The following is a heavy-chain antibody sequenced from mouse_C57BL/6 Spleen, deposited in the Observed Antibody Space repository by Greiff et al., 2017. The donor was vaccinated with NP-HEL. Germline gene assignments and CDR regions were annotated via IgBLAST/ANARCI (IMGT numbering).Heavy chain of an antibody. D-gene: IGHD1-3*01. V-gene: IGHV1-15*01. Sequence: VKLMESGAELVRPGASVTLSCKASGYTFTDYEMHWVKQTPVHGLEWIGAIDPETGGTAYNQKFKGKAILTADKSSSTAYMELRSLTSEDSAVYYCTREWGYFDVWGTGTTVTVSS. CDR2: IDPETGGT. J-gene: IGHJ1*03. CDR3: TREWGYFDV. CDR1: GYTFTDYE.